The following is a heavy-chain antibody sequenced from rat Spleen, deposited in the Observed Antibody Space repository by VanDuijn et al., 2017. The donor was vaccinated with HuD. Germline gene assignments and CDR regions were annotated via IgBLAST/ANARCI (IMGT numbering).Heavy chain of an antibody. V-gene: IGHV5-29*01. CDR1: GFTFSDYG. J-gene: IGHJ3*01. D-gene: IGHD1-11*01. Sequence: EVQLVESGGGLVQPGRSLKLSCAASGFTFSDYGMAWVRQAPTKGLEWVATISYGDSSGHSSTYYRDSVKGRFTISRNNAKSTQYLQMDSLRSEETAPYYGACPTEGIAPLAYWGQGTLVTVSS. CDR3: ACPTEGIAPLAY. CDR2: ISYGDSSGHSST.